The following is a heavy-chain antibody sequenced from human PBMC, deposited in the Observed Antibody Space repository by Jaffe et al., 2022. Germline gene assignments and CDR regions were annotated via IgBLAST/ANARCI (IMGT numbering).Heavy chain of an antibody. CDR3: ARRYSSGWFYYFDY. D-gene: IGHD6-19*01. J-gene: IGHJ4*02. CDR2: IYHSGST. CDR1: GYSISSGYY. Sequence: QVQLQESGPGLVKPSETLSLTCAVSGYSISSGYYWGWIRQPPGKGLEWIGSIYHSGSTYYNPSLKSRVTISVDTSKNQFSLKLSSVTAADTAVYYCARRYSSGWFYYFDYWGQGTLVTVSS. V-gene: IGHV4-38-2*01.